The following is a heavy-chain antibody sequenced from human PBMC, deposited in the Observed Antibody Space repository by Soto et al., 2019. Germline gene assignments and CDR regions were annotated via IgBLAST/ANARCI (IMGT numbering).Heavy chain of an antibody. CDR2: ISSSSSTI. V-gene: IGHV3-48*02. CDR3: ATAGINSYYDSSGYWIDAFDI. CDR1: GFTFSSYS. Sequence: GGSLRLSCAASGFTFSSYSMNWVRQAPGKGLEWVSYISSSSSTIYYADSVKGRFTISRDNAKNSLYLQMNSLRDEDTAVYYCATAGINSYYDSSGYWIDAFDIWGQGTMVTVSS. J-gene: IGHJ3*02. D-gene: IGHD3-22*01.